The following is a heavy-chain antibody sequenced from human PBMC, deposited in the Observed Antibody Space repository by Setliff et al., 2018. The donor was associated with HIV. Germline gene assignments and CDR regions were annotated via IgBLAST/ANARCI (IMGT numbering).Heavy chain of an antibody. J-gene: IGHJ3*02. CDR3: ARWGWEWRNAFDI. CDR2: ISGDNGNT. V-gene: IGHV1-18*04. D-gene: IGHD1-26*01. CDR1: GYTFSGNY. Sequence: GASVKVSCKASGYTFSGNYIHWVRQAPGQGPEWMGWISGDNGNTNYAQKLQGRVTMTTDTSTSTAYMELRSLRSDDTAVYYCARWGWEWRNAFDIWGQGTMVTVSS.